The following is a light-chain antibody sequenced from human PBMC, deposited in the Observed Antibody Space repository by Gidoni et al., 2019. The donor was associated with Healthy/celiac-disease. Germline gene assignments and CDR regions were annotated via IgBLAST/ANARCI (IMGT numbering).Light chain of an antibody. J-gene: IGKJ1*01. Sequence: DIVLTQSPATRSLSPGERATLTCRASKSVSSYLAWYQQKPGQAPRLLIYDASNRATGIPARFSGSGSGTDFTLTISSLEPEDFAVYYCQQRSNWPRTFXQXTKVEIK. CDR2: DAS. CDR3: QQRSNWPRT. CDR1: KSVSSY. V-gene: IGKV3-11*01.